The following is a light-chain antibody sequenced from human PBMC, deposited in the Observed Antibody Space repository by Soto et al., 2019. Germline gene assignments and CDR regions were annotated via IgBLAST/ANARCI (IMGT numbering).Light chain of an antibody. J-gene: IGLJ3*02. V-gene: IGLV7-43*01. CDR1: TGAVTSGYY. CDR2: STS. Sequence: QAVVTQEPSLTVSPGGTVTLTCASSTGAVTSGYYPNWFQQKPGQAPRALIYSTSNKQSWTPARFSGSLLGGKAALTLSGVQPEDEAEYYCLLYYGGALLFGGGTKLTVL. CDR3: LLYYGGALL.